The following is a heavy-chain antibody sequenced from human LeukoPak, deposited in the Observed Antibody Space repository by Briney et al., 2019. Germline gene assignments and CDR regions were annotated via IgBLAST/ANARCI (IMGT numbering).Heavy chain of an antibody. CDR3: ARDIMVRGTNNWFDP. V-gene: IGHV4-59*12. J-gene: IGHJ5*02. D-gene: IGHD3-10*01. CDR1: GGSISSYY. CDR2: IYYSGST. Sequence: SETLSLTCTVSGGSISSYYWSWIRQPPGKGLEWIGYIYYSGSTYYNPSLKSRVTISVDTSKNQFSLKLSSVTAADTAVYYCARDIMVRGTNNWFDPWGQGTLVTVSS.